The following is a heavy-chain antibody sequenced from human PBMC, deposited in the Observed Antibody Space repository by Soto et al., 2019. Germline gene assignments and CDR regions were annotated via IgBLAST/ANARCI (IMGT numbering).Heavy chain of an antibody. D-gene: IGHD5-12*01. CDR1: GWSFSGYY. Sequence: WETLSLTCAGSGWSFSGYYWSWILQPPGKGLEWIGEINHSGSTNYNPSLKSRVTISVDTSKNQFSLKLSSVTAADTAVYYCARGDGGWLQRHNWFDPWGQGTMVTVSS. CDR3: ARGDGGWLQRHNWFDP. J-gene: IGHJ5*02. CDR2: INHSGST. V-gene: IGHV4-34*01.